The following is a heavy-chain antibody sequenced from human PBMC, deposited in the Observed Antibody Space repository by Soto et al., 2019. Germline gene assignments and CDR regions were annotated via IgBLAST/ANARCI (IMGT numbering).Heavy chain of an antibody. CDR2: ISATGGGT. CDR3: AKDRRAGGNSAFYFDF. CDR1: GGSFSGYY. V-gene: IGHV3-23*01. D-gene: IGHD3-16*01. Sequence: ETLSLTCAVYGGSFSGYYWSWIRQPPGKGLEWVSLISATGGGTYYADSVKGRFTISRDNSHNTLYLQVHTLTAEDTAVYYCAKDRRAGGNSAFYFDFWGQGAQVTVSS. J-gene: IGHJ4*02.